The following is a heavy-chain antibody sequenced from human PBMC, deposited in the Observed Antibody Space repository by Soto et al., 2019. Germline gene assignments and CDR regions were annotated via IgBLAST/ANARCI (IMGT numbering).Heavy chain of an antibody. V-gene: IGHV4-59*01. CDR2: IYYSGST. CDR1: GGSISSYY. Sequence: KTSETLSLTCTVSGGSISSYYWSWIRQPPGKGLEWIGYIYYSGSTNYNPSLKSRVTISVDTSKNQFSLKLSSVTAADTAVYYCERNPLDEYFDYWGQGTLVTVSS. CDR3: ERNPLDEYFDY. J-gene: IGHJ4*02.